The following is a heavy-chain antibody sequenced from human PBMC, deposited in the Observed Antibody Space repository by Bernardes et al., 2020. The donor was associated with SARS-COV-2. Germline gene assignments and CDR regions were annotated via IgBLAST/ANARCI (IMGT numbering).Heavy chain of an antibody. CDR3: ARAHSGYHVLAY. J-gene: IGHJ4*02. CDR2: ISAYNGNT. Sequence: SVKVSCKASGYTFTSYGISWVRQAPGQGLEWMGWISAYNGNTNYAQKLQGRVTMTTDTSTSTAYMELRSLRSDDTAVYFCARAHSGYHVLAYWGQGILVTVSS. V-gene: IGHV1-18*01. CDR1: GYTFTSYG. D-gene: IGHD5-12*01.